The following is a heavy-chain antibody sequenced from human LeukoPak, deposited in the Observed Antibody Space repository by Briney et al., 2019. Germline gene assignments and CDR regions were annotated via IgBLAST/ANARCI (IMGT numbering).Heavy chain of an antibody. CDR1: GGSIISGGYY. J-gene: IGHJ4*02. CDR3: AKSGDGYNFDY. D-gene: IGHD5-24*01. V-gene: IGHV4-31*03. Sequence: SQTLSLTCTVSGGSIISGGYYWSWIRQHPGEGLEWIGYIYYSGTTYYNPSLKSRVTISVDTSNNQFSLKVTSVTAADTAVYYCAKSGDGYNFDYWGQGTLVTVSS. CDR2: IYYSGTT.